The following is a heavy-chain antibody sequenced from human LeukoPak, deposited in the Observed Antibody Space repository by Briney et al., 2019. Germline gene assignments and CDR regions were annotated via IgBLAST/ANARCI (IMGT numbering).Heavy chain of an antibody. J-gene: IGHJ4*02. CDR2: MDQYGSQE. Sequence: GGSLRLSCVTSGFNFNGHWMSWVGQAPGKGLEWVADMDQYGSQEHYLDSVKGRFTISRDNAQKSLFLHMHSLRAEDTAIYYCATDRLGRLNYWGQGTLVTVSS. V-gene: IGHV3-7*03. CDR3: ATDRLGRLNY. CDR1: GFNFNGHW. D-gene: IGHD2-21*02.